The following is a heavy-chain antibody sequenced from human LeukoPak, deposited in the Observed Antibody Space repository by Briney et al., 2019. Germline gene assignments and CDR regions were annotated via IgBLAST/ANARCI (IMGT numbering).Heavy chain of an antibody. CDR1: GGSISSGGYS. D-gene: IGHD1-26*01. Sequence: SETLPLTCAVSGGSISSGGYSWSWIRQPPGKGLEWIGYIYHSGSTYYNPSLKSRVTISVDRSKNQFSLKLSSVTAADTAVYYCARNKWKLLQFGYFDYWGQGTLVTVSS. CDR2: IYHSGST. J-gene: IGHJ4*02. CDR3: ARNKWKLLQFGYFDY. V-gene: IGHV4-30-2*01.